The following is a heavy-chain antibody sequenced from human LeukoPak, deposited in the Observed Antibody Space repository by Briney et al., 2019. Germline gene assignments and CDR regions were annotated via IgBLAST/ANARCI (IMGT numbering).Heavy chain of an antibody. J-gene: IGHJ4*02. D-gene: IGHD1-26*01. CDR2: ISDSGGST. CDR1: GFTFSSYA. CDR3: ASSGSYRFD. V-gene: IGHV3-23*01. Sequence: GGSLRLSCAASGFTFSSYAMSWVRQAPGKGLEWVSAISDSGGSTYYTDSVKGRFTISRDNAKNSLYLQMNSLRDEDTAVYYCASSGSYRFDYGAREPWSPSPQ.